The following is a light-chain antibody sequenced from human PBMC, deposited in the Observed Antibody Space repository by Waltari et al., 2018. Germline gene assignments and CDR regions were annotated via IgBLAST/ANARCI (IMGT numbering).Light chain of an antibody. V-gene: IGKV3-11*01. J-gene: IGKJ4*01. CDR1: QSVSSY. CDR2: DAS. CDR3: QQRSNWPPRLT. Sequence: EIVFTQSPATLSLSPGERATLSCRASQSVSSYLAWYQQKPGQSPRLLIYDASNRATGIPARFSGSGSGTDFTLTISSLEPEDFAVYYCQQRSNWPPRLTFGGGPRWRSN.